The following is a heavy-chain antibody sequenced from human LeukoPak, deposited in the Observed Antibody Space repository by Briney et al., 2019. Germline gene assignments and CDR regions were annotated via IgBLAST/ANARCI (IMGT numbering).Heavy chain of an antibody. CDR2: IKQDGSEK. CDR1: GFTLSSYW. J-gene: IGHJ3*02. D-gene: IGHD5-18*01. Sequence: PGGSLRLSCAASGFTLSSYWMSWVRQAPGKGLEWVANIKQDGSEKYYVDSVKGRFTISRDNAKNSLYLQMNSLRAEDTAVYYCARYSYGHDAFDIWGQGTMVTVSS. V-gene: IGHV3-7*01. CDR3: ARYSYGHDAFDI.